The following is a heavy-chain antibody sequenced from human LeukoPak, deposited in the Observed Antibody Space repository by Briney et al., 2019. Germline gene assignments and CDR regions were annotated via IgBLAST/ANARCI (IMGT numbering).Heavy chain of an antibody. V-gene: IGHV1-2*02. CDR2: INPNSGDT. CDR1: GYTLSDYY. CDR3: ARVESGGVIWAY. Sequence: GASVKVSCKASGYTLSDYYMHWVRQAPGQGLEWMGWINPNSGDTKYAQNLQGRVTLTSDTSINTAYMELTRLRSDDTAVYFCARVESGGVIWAYWGQGTLVTVSS. J-gene: IGHJ4*02. D-gene: IGHD3-16*01.